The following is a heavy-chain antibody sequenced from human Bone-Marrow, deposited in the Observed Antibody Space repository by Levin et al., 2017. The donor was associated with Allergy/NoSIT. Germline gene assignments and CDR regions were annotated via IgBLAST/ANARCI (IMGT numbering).Heavy chain of an antibody. V-gene: IGHV3-43*01. CDR3: VKDGEYTGYVKPYYFDN. Sequence: GESLKISCAASGFTFDGYVMHWVRQAPGKGLEWVSLISWDGGSTYYADSVKGRFTISRDNSKNFLYLQMNSLRTEDTALYYCVKDGEYTGYVKPYYFDNWGQGSLVTVSS. J-gene: IGHJ4*02. CDR2: ISWDGGST. CDR1: GFTFDGYV. D-gene: IGHD5-12*01.